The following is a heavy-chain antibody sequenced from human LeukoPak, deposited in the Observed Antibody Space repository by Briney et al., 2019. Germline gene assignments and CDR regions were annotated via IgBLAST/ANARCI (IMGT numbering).Heavy chain of an antibody. J-gene: IGHJ4*02. CDR2: IYNTGRT. Sequence: PGGSPRLSCAASGFSVSTHYMSWVRQAPGKGLEWVSVIYNTGRTYYAYSVKGRFTISIDNSKNTLFLQMNSLRADDTAVYYCARVRDGVYSGSYFDYWGQGTLATVSS. CDR3: ARVRDGVYSGSYFDY. CDR1: GFSVSTHY. D-gene: IGHD1-26*01. V-gene: IGHV3-53*01.